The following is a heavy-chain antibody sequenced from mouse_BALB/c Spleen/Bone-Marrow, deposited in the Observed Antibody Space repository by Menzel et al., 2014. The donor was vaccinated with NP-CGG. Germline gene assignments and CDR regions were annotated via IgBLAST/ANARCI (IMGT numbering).Heavy chain of an antibody. CDR2: IWSDGNT. J-gene: IGHJ4*01. V-gene: IGHV2-6*02. CDR3: ARNPYGNYAMDY. Sequence: VQGVESGPGLVAPSQSLSITCTVSGFSLXNYGVHWVRQPPGKGLEWLVVIWSDGNTTYNSALKSRLSISKDNSKSXVFLKMNSLQTDDTAMYYCARNPYGNYAMDYWGQGTSVTVSS. CDR1: GFSLXNYG. D-gene: IGHD2-10*02.